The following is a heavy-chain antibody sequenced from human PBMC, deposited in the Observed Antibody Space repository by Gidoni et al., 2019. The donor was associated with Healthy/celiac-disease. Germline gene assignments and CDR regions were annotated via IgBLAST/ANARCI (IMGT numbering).Heavy chain of an antibody. D-gene: IGHD1-7*01. J-gene: IGHJ4*02. CDR2: ISGSSGST. Sequence: EVQLLESGGGLVQPGGSLRLSCAAPGFYFSSYSRSWVRQAPGKGLEWVSAISGSSGSTYYADSVKGRFTTARDNSKNTLYLQMNSLRAEDTAVYYCAKWQEGPTNTNYYFDYWGQGTLVTVSS. CDR1: GFYFSSYS. V-gene: IGHV3-23*01. CDR3: AKWQEGPTNTNYYFDY.